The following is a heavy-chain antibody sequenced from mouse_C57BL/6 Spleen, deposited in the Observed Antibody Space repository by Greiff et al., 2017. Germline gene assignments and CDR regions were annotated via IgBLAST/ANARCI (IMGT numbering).Heavy chain of an antibody. Sequence: EVQVVESGGGLVQPGGSLSLSCAASGFTFTDYYMSWVRQPPGKALEWLGFIRNKANGYTTEYSASVKGRFTISSDNSQSILYLQMNALRAEDSATYYCACSFYYGSSYGGFFAYWGQGTLVTVSA. CDR1: GFTFTDYY. V-gene: IGHV7-3*01. J-gene: IGHJ3*01. D-gene: IGHD1-1*01. CDR3: ACSFYYGSSYGGFFAY. CDR2: IRNKANGYTT.